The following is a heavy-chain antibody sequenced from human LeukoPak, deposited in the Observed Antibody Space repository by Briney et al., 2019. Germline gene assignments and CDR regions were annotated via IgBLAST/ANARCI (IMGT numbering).Heavy chain of an antibody. V-gene: IGHV3-23*01. CDR1: GFTFSSYP. J-gene: IGHJ3*02. Sequence: PGGSLRLSCAASGFTFSSYPLSWVRQAPGKGLEWVSSISGRGHNTYYADSMKGRGTISRDNSKNTLYLQMNSLRGADTAVYYCAKRRDSGGYRANDALDIWGQGTMVTVSS. CDR3: AKRRDSGGYRANDALDI. CDR2: ISGRGHNT. D-gene: IGHD3-22*01.